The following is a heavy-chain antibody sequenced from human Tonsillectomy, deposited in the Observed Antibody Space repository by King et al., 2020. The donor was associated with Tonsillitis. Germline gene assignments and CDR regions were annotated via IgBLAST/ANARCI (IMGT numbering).Heavy chain of an antibody. Sequence: QLQESGPGLVTPSETLSLTCTVSGGSISSYYWSWIRQPPGKGLEWIGYIYYSGSTNYNPSLKSRVTISVDTSKNQFSLKLSSVTAADTAVYYCARRYSSSWFHNPYFDYWGQGTLVTVSS. J-gene: IGHJ4*02. V-gene: IGHV4-59*08. CDR2: IYYSGST. CDR3: ARRYSSSWFHNPYFDY. D-gene: IGHD6-13*01. CDR1: GGSISSYY.